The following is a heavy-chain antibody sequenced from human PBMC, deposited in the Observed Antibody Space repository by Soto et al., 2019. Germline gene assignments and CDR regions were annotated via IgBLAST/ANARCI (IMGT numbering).Heavy chain of an antibody. CDR3: ATFEIYGSRSYSEPYHFHY. D-gene: IGHD3-10*01. V-gene: IGHV4-39*01. Sequence: QLQLQESGPGLVKPSETLSLTCTVSGDSISSSSNYYWGWIRQPPGKGLEWIGCIYVSGRAYYSPSLKSPITISVDTSENQLPPALIAVTAADTSVYYCATFEIYGSRSYSEPYHFHYWAPGTLVTGSS. CDR2: IYVSGRA. J-gene: IGHJ4*02. CDR1: GDSISSSSNYY.